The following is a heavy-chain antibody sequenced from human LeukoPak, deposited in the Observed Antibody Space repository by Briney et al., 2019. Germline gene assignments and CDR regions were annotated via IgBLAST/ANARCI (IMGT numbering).Heavy chain of an antibody. J-gene: IGHJ4*02. CDR1: GFTFSSYS. D-gene: IGHD3-16*02. V-gene: IGHV3-21*01. Sequence: GSLRLSCAASGFTFSSYSMNWVRQAPGKGLEWVSSISSSSSYIYYADSVKGRFTISRDNAKNSLYLQMNSLRAEDTAVYYCARVTRSDYVWGSYLSADYWGQGTLVTVSS. CDR2: ISSSSSYI. CDR3: ARVTRSDYVWGSYLSADY.